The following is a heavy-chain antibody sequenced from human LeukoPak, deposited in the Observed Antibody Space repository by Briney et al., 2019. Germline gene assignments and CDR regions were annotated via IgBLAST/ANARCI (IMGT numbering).Heavy chain of an antibody. D-gene: IGHD3-16*01. J-gene: IGHJ4*02. CDR1: GGSISSGTHH. CDR2: IYMSGST. CDR3: ARDDGGVHDY. V-gene: IGHV4-61*02. Sequence: SQTLSLTCTVSGGSISSGTHHWSWTRQPAGKGLEWIGRIYMSGSTNYNPSLKSRVTISVDTSKNQFSPKLSSVTAADTAVYYCARDDGGVHDYWGQGTLVTVSS.